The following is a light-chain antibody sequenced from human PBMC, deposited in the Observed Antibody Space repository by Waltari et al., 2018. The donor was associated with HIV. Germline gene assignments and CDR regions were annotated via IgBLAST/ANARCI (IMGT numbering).Light chain of an antibody. CDR2: GVY. Sequence: QPALTQPASVSGSPGQSITISCSGSISDVGTYNLVSWYQQHPGKAPNTVIYGVYQRPSGISERISGSKSGGTASLTITGLRAEDEAVYHCCTFGGTSSSLVCAGGTRLTVL. CDR3: CTFGGTSSSLV. V-gene: IGLV2-23*02. J-gene: IGLJ3*02. CDR1: ISDVGTYNL.